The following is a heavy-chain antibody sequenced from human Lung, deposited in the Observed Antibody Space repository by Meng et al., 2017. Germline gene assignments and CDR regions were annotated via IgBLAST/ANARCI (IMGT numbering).Heavy chain of an antibody. Sequence: KLGEPGGALVRCGWSLRRSSVSCVGTFRNFCMTWVRQVPVKRLEWVCRSKSNSDGGTRDYAASVKGRFTISRVDSKNTLYLQMNSQMSEDTAVYFGATGAAAADYCGQGTLVTVSS. D-gene: IGHD6-13*01. CDR1: VGTFRNFC. V-gene: IGHV3-15*02. CDR3: ATGAAAADY. CDR2: SKSNSDGGTR. J-gene: IGHJ4*02.